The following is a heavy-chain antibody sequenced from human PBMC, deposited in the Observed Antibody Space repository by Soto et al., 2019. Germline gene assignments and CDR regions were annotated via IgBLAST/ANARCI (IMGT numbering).Heavy chain of an antibody. Sequence: PSETLSLTCAVYGGSFSGYYWSWIRQPPGKGLEWIGEINHSGSTNYNPSLKSRVTISVDTSKNQFSLKLSSVTAAGTAVYYCARGRLRYFDWFTPGGALDIWGQGTMVTVSS. D-gene: IGHD3-9*01. CDR1: GGSFSGYY. V-gene: IGHV4-34*01. J-gene: IGHJ3*02. CDR2: INHSGST. CDR3: ARGRLRYFDWFTPGGALDI.